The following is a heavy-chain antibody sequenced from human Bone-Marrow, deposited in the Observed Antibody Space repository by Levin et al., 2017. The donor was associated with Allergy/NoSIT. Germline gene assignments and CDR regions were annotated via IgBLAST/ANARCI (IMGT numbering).Heavy chain of an antibody. Sequence: GESLKISCAASGFTVNNNYVSWVRQAPGKGLEWVSLIYSDGSTYYADSVKGRFTISRDSSKNTLYLQMNSLRAEDTAVYYCARNSGETGVWGRGTTVTVSS. V-gene: IGHV3-53*01. D-gene: IGHD1-1*01. J-gene: IGHJ6*02. CDR1: GFTVNNNY. CDR3: ARNSGETGV. CDR2: IYSDGST.